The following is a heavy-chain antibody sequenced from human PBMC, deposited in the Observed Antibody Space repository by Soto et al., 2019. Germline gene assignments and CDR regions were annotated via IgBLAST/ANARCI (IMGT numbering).Heavy chain of an antibody. D-gene: IGHD3-16*01. V-gene: IGHV4-39*01. CDR3: QTFGGVIFFRADAFDI. Sequence: QLQLQESGPGLVKPSETLSLTCTVSGGSISSSSYYWGWIRQPPGKGLEWIGSIYYSGSTYYNPSLKSRVTISVDTSKNQFSLKLSSVTAADTAVYYCQTFGGVIFFRADAFDIWGQGTMVTVSS. CDR2: IYYSGST. J-gene: IGHJ3*02. CDR1: GGSISSSSYY.